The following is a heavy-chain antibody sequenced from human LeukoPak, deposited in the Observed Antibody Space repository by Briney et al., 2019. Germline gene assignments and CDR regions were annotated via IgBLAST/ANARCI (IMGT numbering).Heavy chain of an antibody. CDR3: TTGIVVVSVDSGY. V-gene: IGHV3-73*01. CDR2: IRSKANSYAT. D-gene: IGHD3-22*01. Sequence: GGSLRLSCAASGFTFSGSARHWVRQASGKGLEWVGRIRSKANSYATAYAASVKGRFTISRDDSKNTAYLQMNSLKTEDTAVYYCTTGIVVVSVDSGYWGQGTLVTVSS. CDR1: GFTFSGSA. J-gene: IGHJ4*02.